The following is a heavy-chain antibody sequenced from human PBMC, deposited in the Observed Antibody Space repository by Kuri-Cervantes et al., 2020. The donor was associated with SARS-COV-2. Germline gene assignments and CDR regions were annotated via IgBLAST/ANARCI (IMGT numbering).Heavy chain of an antibody. V-gene: IGHV3-23*01. CDR3: AKSHGRIVPAATTAFDI. Sequence: GGSLRLSCAASGFTFSSYAMSWVRQAPGKGLEWVSAISGSGGSTYYADSVKGRFTISRDNSKNTLYLQMNSLRAEDTAVYYCAKSHGRIVPAATTAFDIWGQGTMVTVS. CDR2: ISGSGGST. D-gene: IGHD2-2*01. J-gene: IGHJ3*02. CDR1: GFTFSSYA.